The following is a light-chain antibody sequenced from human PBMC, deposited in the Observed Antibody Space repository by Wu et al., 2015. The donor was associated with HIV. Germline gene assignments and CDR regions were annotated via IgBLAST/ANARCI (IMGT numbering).Light chain of an antibody. J-gene: IGKJ5*01. CDR3: QQYSSSPIT. CDR1: QTVGSGY. Sequence: EIVLTQSPDTLSVSVGERVTLSCRASQTVGSGYLAWYQLKPGQAPRLVISEASTRAAGIPDRFGGSGSGTDFTLTITSLEPEDIAVYSCQQYSSSPITFGQGTTTG. V-gene: IGKV3-20*01. CDR2: EAS.